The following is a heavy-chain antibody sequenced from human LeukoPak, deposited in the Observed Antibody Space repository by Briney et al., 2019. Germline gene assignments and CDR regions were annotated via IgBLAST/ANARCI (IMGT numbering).Heavy chain of an antibody. CDR2: IYHSGST. V-gene: IGHV4-30-2*01. J-gene: IGHJ3*02. Sequence: SETLSLTCAVSGGSISSGGYSWSWIRQPPGKGLEWIGYIYHSGSTYYNPSLKSRVTISVDRSKNQFSLKLSPVTAADTAVYYCASMVRGGNDAFDIWGQGTMVTVSS. CDR1: GGSISSGGYS. CDR3: ASMVRGGNDAFDI. D-gene: IGHD3-10*01.